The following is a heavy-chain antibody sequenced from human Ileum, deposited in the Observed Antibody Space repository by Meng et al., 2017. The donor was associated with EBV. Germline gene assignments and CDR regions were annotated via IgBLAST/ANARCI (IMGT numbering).Heavy chain of an antibody. J-gene: IGHJ4*02. D-gene: IGHD3-22*01. CDR1: GGSIGSYY. CDR2: IYYTGST. Sequence: VQLQESGPGLVKPSEALSLSCSVSGGSIGSYYWGWIRQPPGKGLEWIGFIYYTGSTNYNPSLGSRVTISFDPAKTQFSLNLISVTAADTAVYYCARGDDSNGYGDSWGQGTLVTVSS. CDR3: ARGDDSNGYGDS. V-gene: IGHV4-59*01.